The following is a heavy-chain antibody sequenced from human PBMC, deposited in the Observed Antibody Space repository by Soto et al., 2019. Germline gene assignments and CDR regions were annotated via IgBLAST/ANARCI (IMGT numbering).Heavy chain of an antibody. V-gene: IGHV4-39*01. CDR1: GGSISRSSYY. J-gene: IGHJ5*02. Sequence: SETLSLTCTVSGGSISRSSYYWGWIRQPPGKGLEWIGSIYYSGSTYYNPSLKSRVTISVDTSKNQFSLKLSSVTAADTAVYYCARHGAARPRGVWFDPWGQGTLVTVSS. D-gene: IGHD6-6*01. CDR3: ARHGAARPRGVWFDP. CDR2: IYYSGST.